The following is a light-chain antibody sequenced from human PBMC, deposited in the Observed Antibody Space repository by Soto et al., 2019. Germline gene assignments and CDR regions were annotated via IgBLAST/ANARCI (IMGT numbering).Light chain of an antibody. V-gene: IGKV1-39*01. CDR1: QTITTY. CDR3: QQSYTILRT. CDR2: GAS. J-gene: IGKJ1*01. Sequence: DIQLTQSPSSLSASVGDRVTITCRASQTITTYLSWFQQKPGKAPKLLVYGASSLQSGVPSRFSGRGSGTDFTLTISNLQPEDFAIYYCQQSYTILRTFGQGTKVDIK.